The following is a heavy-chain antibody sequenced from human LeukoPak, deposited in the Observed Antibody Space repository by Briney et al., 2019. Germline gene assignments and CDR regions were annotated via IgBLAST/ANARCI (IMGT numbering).Heavy chain of an antibody. J-gene: IGHJ4*02. CDR1: GFTFSSYA. Sequence: AGGSLRLSCAASGFTFSSYAMSWVRQAPGKGLEWVSAISGSGGSTYYADSVKGRFTISRDNSKNTLYLQMNSLRAEDTAVYYCAKAVAGTAVLYGDYWGQGTLVTVSS. D-gene: IGHD6-19*01. V-gene: IGHV3-23*01. CDR2: ISGSGGST. CDR3: AKAVAGTAVLYGDY.